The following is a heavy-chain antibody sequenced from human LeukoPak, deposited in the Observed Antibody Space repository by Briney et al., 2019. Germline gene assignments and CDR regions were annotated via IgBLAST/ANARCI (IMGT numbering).Heavy chain of an antibody. J-gene: IGHJ6*03. CDR1: GFTFSSYA. V-gene: IGHV3-23*01. Sequence: GGSLRLSCAASGFTFSSYAMSWVRQAPGKGLEWVSAISGSGGSTYYADSVKGRFTIPRDNSKNTLYLQMNSLRAEDTAVYYCAKGLGSSGWYYYYYMDVWGKGTTVTVSS. CDR2: ISGSGGST. D-gene: IGHD6-19*01. CDR3: AKGLGSSGWYYYYYMDV.